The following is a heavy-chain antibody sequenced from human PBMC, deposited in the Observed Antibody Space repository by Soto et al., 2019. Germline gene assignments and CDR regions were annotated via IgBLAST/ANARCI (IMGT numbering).Heavy chain of an antibody. Sequence: QVQLVQSGAEVKKPGASVRVSCKASGYSFTDYHIHWVRQAPGQGLEWLGRINPKSGGTSTAQKFQGWVTMTRDRSISTVYMELTRLRSDDTAVYFCGRGRSGEIVIFYWGQGTLVTVHS. D-gene: IGHD5-12*01. V-gene: IGHV1-2*04. CDR3: GRGRSGEIVIFY. J-gene: IGHJ4*02. CDR2: INPKSGGT. CDR1: GYSFTDYH.